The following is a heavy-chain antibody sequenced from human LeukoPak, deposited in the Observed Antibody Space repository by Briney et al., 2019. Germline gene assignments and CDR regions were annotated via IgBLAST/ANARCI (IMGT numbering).Heavy chain of an antibody. CDR2: IKQDGSEK. CDR3: ARGRSPLDY. V-gene: IGHV3-7*01. J-gene: IGHJ4*02. D-gene: IGHD5-24*01. Sequence: GGSLRLSCAASGFTFSSYAMSWVRQAPGKGLEWVANIKQDGSEKYYVDSVKGRFTISRDNAKNSLYLQMNSLRAEDTAVYYCARGRSPLDYWGQGTLVTVSS. CDR1: GFTFSSYA.